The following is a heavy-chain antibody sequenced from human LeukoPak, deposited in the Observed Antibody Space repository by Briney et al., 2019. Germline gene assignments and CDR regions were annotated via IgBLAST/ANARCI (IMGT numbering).Heavy chain of an antibody. D-gene: IGHD3-3*01. Sequence: SETLSLTCTVSGGSISSYYWGWIRQPPGKGLEWIGSIYHSGSTYYNPSLKSRVTISVDTSKNQFSLKLSSVTAADTAVYYCARDFWSGYYPFDYWGQGTLVTVSS. CDR2: IYHSGST. V-gene: IGHV4-38-2*02. CDR3: ARDFWSGYYPFDY. J-gene: IGHJ4*02. CDR1: GGSISSYY.